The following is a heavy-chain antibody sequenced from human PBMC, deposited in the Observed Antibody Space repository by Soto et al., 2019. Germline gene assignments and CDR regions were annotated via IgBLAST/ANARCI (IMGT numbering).Heavy chain of an antibody. D-gene: IGHD2-2*01. V-gene: IGHV3-21*01. CDR2: MSSVGRYI. CDR1: GFTFSSYS. J-gene: IGHJ3*02. Sequence: PGGSLRLSCAASGFTFSSYSMNWVRQAPGKGLKWVSFMSSVGRYIYYADSVKGRFTISRDNAKNSLYLEMNSLRAEDTAVYYCARDSSIGRCSTTSCPAAFDIWGQGTMVTVSS. CDR3: ARDSSIGRCSTTSCPAAFDI.